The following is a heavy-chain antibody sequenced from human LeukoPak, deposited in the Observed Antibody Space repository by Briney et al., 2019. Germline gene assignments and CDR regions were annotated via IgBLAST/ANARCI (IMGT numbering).Heavy chain of an antibody. V-gene: IGHV3-7*01. CDR3: ARATWGFDYYFMDV. CDR2: IKPDGSMQ. D-gene: IGHD7-27*01. J-gene: IGHJ6*03. Sequence: GGSLRLSCAASGFTFSNAWMSWVRQAPGKGLEWVANIKPDGSMQTYVDSVKGRFTISRDNAKNSLYLQMNSLRAEDTAVYYCARATWGFDYYFMDVWGKGTTVTISS. CDR1: GFTFSNAW.